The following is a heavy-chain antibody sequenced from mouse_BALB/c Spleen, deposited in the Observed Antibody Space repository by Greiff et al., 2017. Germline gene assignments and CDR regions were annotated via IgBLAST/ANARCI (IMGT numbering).Heavy chain of an antibody. V-gene: IGHV2-6-2*01. Sequence: VQLQESGPDLVAPSLSLSITCTVSGFSLTSYGVHWVRQPPGKGLEWLVVIWSDGSTTYNSALKSRLSISKDNSKSQVFLKMNSLQTDDTAMYYCARQANWDLDWYFDVWGAGTTVTVSS. CDR1: GFSLTSYG. CDR2: IWSDGST. J-gene: IGHJ1*01. D-gene: IGHD4-1*02. CDR3: ARQANWDLDWYFDV.